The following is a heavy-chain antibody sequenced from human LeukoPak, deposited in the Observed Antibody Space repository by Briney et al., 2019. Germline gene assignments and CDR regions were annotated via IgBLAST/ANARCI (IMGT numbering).Heavy chain of an antibody. Sequence: GESLKISCKGSGYSFTNYWIGWVRQMPGKGLEWMGIIYPGDSDTRYSPSFQGQVTISADKSISTAYLEWSSLKASDTAIYYCARAGSEAVRNYFDYWGQGNLVTVSS. D-gene: IGHD6-6*01. J-gene: IGHJ4*02. CDR1: GYSFTNYW. V-gene: IGHV5-51*01. CDR2: IYPGDSDT. CDR3: ARAGSEAVRNYFDY.